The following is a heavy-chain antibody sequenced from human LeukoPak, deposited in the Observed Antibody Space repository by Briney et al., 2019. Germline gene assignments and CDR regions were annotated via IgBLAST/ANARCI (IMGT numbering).Heavy chain of an antibody. D-gene: IGHD6-19*01. CDR1: SGSFNNYY. J-gene: IGHJ5*02. CDR2: INHVGST. V-gene: IGHV4-34*01. Sequence: PSETLSLTCAVLSGSFNNYYWSWIRQPPGKGLEWLGEINHVGSTTYNSSLKSRVIISVDTSRIQFSLNLNSVTAADTAVYYCARRGSEGGRCLDAWGQGILVTVSS. CDR3: ARRGSEGGRCLDA.